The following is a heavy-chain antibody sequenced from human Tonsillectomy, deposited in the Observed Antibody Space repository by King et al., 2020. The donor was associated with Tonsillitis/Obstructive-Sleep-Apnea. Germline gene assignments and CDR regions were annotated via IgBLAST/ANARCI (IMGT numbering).Heavy chain of an antibody. D-gene: IGHD3-3*01. CDR1: GFTFTSSA. V-gene: IGHV1-58*01. J-gene: IGHJ4*02. Sequence: QLVESGPEVKKPGTSVKVSCKASGFTFTSSAVQWVRQARGQRLEWIGWIVVGSGNTNYAQKFQERVTITRDMSTSTAYMGLSSLRSEDTAVYYCAAAAIWSGSYYFDYWGQGTLVTVSS. CDR3: AAAAIWSGSYYFDY. CDR2: IVVGSGNT.